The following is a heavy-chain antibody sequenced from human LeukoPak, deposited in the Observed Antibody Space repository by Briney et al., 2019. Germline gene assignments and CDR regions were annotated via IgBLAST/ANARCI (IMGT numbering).Heavy chain of an antibody. Sequence: PGGSLRLSCAASGFTFVDHSMHWVRQAPGRGLEWVAGISWNSGSAGYADSVKGRFTISRDNAKKSLFLQMNSLRTEDTALYYCAKDRTYSGYDALDHWGQGTLVTVSS. D-gene: IGHD5-12*01. J-gene: IGHJ4*02. CDR1: GFTFVDHS. CDR2: ISWNSGSA. CDR3: AKDRTYSGYDALDH. V-gene: IGHV3-9*01.